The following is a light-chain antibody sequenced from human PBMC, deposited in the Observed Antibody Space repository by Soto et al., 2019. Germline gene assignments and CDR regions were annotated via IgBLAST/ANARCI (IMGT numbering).Light chain of an antibody. V-gene: IGLV2-14*01. CDR1: NSDVGIYDF. J-gene: IGLJ1*01. CDR2: EVS. Sequence: QSVLTQPASVSGTPGQSITISCTGSNSDVGIYDFVSWYQHHPGRAPKLIVSEVSHRPSGVSNRFSGSKSGNTASLTISGLQSEDEADYYCISYTSDDVRYVVGTGTKV. CDR3: ISYTSDDVRYV.